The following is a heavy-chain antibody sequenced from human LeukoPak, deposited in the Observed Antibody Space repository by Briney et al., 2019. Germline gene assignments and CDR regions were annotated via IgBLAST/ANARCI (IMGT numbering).Heavy chain of an antibody. D-gene: IGHD4/OR15-4a*01. V-gene: IGHV1-2*02. CDR1: GYTFTGYY. CDR2: INPNSGGT. CDR3: ARSDYLATYY. Sequence: ASVKVSCKASGYTFTGYYIHWVRQAPGQGLEWMGWINPNSGGTNYAQKFQGRVTTTRDTSISTAYMVLSRLRSDDTAVYYCARSDYLATYYWGQGTLVTVSS. J-gene: IGHJ4*02.